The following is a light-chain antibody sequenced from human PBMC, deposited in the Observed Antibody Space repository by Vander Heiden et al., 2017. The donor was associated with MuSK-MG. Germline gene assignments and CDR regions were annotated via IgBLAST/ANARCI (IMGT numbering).Light chain of an antibody. Sequence: DIQMTQAPSSLSASVGDRVTITCRASQSISSYLNWYQQKPGKAPKLLIYAASSLQSGVPSRFSGRRSGRDFTLSISSLQPEDFATYYCRQRDSTPLTFGGGTKVEIK. CDR1: QSISSY. CDR3: RQRDSTPLT. V-gene: IGKV1-39*01. CDR2: AAS. J-gene: IGKJ4*01.